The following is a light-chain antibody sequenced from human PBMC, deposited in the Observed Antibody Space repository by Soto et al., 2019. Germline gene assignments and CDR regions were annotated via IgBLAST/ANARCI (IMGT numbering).Light chain of an antibody. CDR1: SSDVGNYNL. Sequence: QSALTQPASVSGSPGQSITISCTGTSSDVGNYNLVSWYQQHPGRAPKLLIYEVTKRPSGVSNRFSGSKSANTASLTISGLQAEDEADYYCCSYAGSSTFVFGTGTKLTVL. V-gene: IGLV2-23*02. CDR2: EVT. CDR3: CSYAGSSTFV. J-gene: IGLJ1*01.